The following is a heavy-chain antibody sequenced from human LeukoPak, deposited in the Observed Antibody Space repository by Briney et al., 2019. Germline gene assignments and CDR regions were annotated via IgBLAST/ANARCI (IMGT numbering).Heavy chain of an antibody. V-gene: IGHV4-31*03. J-gene: IGHJ3*02. D-gene: IGHD3-22*01. CDR1: GGSISSGGYY. CDR3: AREQDYYDSSGYSPGAIDI. CDR2: IYYSGST. Sequence: SQTLSLTCTVSGGSISSGGYYWSWIRQHPGKGLEWIGYIYYSGSTYYNPSLKSRVTISVVTSKNQFSLKLSSVTAADTAVYYCAREQDYYDSSGYSPGAIDIWGQGTMVTVSS.